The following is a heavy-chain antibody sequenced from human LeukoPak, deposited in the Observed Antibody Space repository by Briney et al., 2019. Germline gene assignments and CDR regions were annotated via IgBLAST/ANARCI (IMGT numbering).Heavy chain of an antibody. V-gene: IGHV3-23*01. Sequence: GGSLRLSCAASAFTFSNCAMGWVRQAPGKGLEWVAAISGGSTSTYYADSVKGRFTISRDNSKNTLYLLMNSLTAEDTAIYYCATENDSGGYYYFGFWGQGTLVTVSS. CDR1: AFTFSNCA. CDR2: ISGGSTST. J-gene: IGHJ4*02. CDR3: ATENDSGGYYYFGF. D-gene: IGHD3-22*01.